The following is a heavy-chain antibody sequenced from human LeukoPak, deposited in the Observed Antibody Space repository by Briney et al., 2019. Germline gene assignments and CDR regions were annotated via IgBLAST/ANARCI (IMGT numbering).Heavy chain of an antibody. J-gene: IGHJ4*02. Sequence: GGSLRLSCTASGFTFSTYTMHWVRQAPGKGLEWVAVIWYDGSNKYYADSVKGRFTISRDNSKNTLYLQMNSLRAEDTAVYYCAKGSRDSSGWYRDYWGQGTLATVSS. CDR3: AKGSRDSSGWYRDY. CDR2: IWYDGSNK. V-gene: IGHV3-33*06. D-gene: IGHD6-19*01. CDR1: GFTFSTYT.